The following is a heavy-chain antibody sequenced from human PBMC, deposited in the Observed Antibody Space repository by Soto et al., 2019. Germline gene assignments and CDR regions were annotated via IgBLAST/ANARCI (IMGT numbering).Heavy chain of an antibody. Sequence: QVQLVQSGAEVKKPGSSVKVSCKASGGTFSSYTISWVRQAPGQGLEWMGRIIPILGIANYAQKFQGRVTITADKSTSTAYMELSSLRSEDTAVYYCARGALGDGRSPFAYWGQGTLVTVSS. CDR2: IIPILGIA. J-gene: IGHJ4*02. CDR1: GGTFSSYT. CDR3: ARGALGDGRSPFAY. D-gene: IGHD3-16*01. V-gene: IGHV1-69*02.